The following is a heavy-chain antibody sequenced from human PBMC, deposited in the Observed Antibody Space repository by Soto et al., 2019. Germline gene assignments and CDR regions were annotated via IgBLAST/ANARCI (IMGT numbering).Heavy chain of an antibody. J-gene: IGHJ5*02. V-gene: IGHV1-8*01. D-gene: IGHD2-8*01. CDR2: MNHYRGNT. Sequence: QVQLVQSGAEVKKPGASVKVSCKASGYTFTSYDINWVRQATGQGLEWMGWMNHYRGNTGYAQTFQGRVTMTTNTSISTAYMELSSRRSEDTAGYYCAREVSYWFDPWGQGTLVTVSS. CDR1: GYTFTSYD. CDR3: AREVSYWFDP.